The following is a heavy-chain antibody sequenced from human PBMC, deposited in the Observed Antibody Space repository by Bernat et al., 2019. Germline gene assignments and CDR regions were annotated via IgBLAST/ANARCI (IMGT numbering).Heavy chain of an antibody. J-gene: IGHJ4*02. CDR1: GYTFTAYY. CDR3: ARVGVPVAGSPQTPDY. D-gene: IGHD6-19*01. Sequence: QVHLVQSGAEVKKPGASVKVSCKTSGYTFTAYYIHWVRQAPGQGLEWLGLINPSSGTTTYAQKFQGRVTMTRDTSTSTVYMELSSLRSEDTAVYYCARVGVPVAGSPQTPDYCGQGTLVTVSS. CDR2: INPSSGTT. V-gene: IGHV1-46*01.